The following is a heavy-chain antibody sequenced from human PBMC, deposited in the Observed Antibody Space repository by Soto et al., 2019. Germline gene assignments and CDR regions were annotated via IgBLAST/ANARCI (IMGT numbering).Heavy chain of an antibody. J-gene: IGHJ3*02. V-gene: IGHV3-23*01. CDR1: GFTFSSYA. D-gene: IGHD3-22*01. CDR3: AKDNGFYGGSLDASDI. Sequence: GGSLRLSCAASGFTFSSYAMSWVRQAPGKGLEWVSAISGSGGSTYYADSVKGRFTISRDNSKNTLYLQMNSLRAEDTAVYYCAKDNGFYGGSLDASDIWGQGTMVTVSS. CDR2: ISGSGGST.